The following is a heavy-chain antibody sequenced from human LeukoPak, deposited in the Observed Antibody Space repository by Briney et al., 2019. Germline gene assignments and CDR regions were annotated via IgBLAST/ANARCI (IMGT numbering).Heavy chain of an antibody. Sequence: GGSLRLSCAASGFTISSYWMNWVRQAPGKGLEWVANIKQDGSEKKYVDSVKGRFTISRDNTQNSLYLQMSSLRAEDTAVYYCARVRSGSYNWFDPWGQGTLVTVSS. CDR1: GFTISSYW. J-gene: IGHJ5*02. CDR3: ARVRSGSYNWFDP. V-gene: IGHV3-7*01. CDR2: IKQDGSEK. D-gene: IGHD1-26*01.